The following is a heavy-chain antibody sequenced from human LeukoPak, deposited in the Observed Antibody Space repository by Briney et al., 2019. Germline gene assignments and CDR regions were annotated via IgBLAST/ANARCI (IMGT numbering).Heavy chain of an antibody. CDR2: INHSGIT. CDR3: ARFTGYLYFDY. D-gene: IGHD3-9*01. CDR1: DGSFSGFF. Sequence: SSETLSLTCDVYDGSFSGFFWGGIRQPPGQGLEWIGEINHSGITNYNPSLKSRVTMSVDTSKNQFSLKLSSVTAADTAVYFCARFTGYLYFDYWGQGTLVTVSS. V-gene: IGHV4-34*01. J-gene: IGHJ4*02.